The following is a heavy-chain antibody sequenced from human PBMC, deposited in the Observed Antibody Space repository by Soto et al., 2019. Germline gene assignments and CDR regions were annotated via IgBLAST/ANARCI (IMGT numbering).Heavy chain of an antibody. D-gene: IGHD1-26*01. CDR2: INPNSGGT. J-gene: IGHJ5*02. CDR1: GYTLTELS. V-gene: IGHV1-2*04. CDR3: ARELGGSPNWFDP. Sequence: ASVKVSCKVSGYTLTELSMHWVRQAPGKGLEWMGWINPNSGGTNYAQKFQGWVTMTRDTSISTAYMELSRLRSDDTAVYYCARELGGSPNWFDPWGQGTLVTVSS.